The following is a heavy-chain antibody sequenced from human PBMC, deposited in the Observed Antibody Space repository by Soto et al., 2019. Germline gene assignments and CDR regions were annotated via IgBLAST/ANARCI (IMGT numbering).Heavy chain of an antibody. CDR2: IIPIFGTA. J-gene: IGHJ6*02. CDR1: GGTFSSYA. V-gene: IGHV1-69*01. D-gene: IGHD6-13*01. CDR3: ARLEYSSSWYYYYGMDV. Sequence: QVQLVQSGAEVKKPGSSVKVSCKASGGTFSSYAISWVRQAPGQGLEWMGGIIPIFGTANYAQTFQGRVTITADESTSTAYMELSSLRSEDTAVYYCARLEYSSSWYYYYGMDVWGQGTTVTVSS.